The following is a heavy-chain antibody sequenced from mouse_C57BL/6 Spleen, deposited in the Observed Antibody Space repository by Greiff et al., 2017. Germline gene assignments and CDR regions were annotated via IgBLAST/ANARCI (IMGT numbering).Heavy chain of an antibody. CDR1: GFNIKDDY. CDR3: TMDDYDGDY. CDR2: IDPENGDT. J-gene: IGHJ2*01. V-gene: IGHV14-4*01. Sequence: VQLQQSGAELVRPGASVKLSCTASGFNIKDDYMHWVKQRPEQGLEWIGWIDPENGDTEYASKFQGKATITADTSSNTAYLQLSSLTSEDTAVYYCTMDDYDGDYWGQGTTLTVSS. D-gene: IGHD2-4*01.